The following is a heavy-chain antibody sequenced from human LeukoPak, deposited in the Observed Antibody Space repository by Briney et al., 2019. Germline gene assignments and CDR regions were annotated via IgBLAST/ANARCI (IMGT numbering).Heavy chain of an antibody. D-gene: IGHD5-18*01. CDR2: IIPVLNIT. CDR3: AKDQGLTAPPPYGLDV. J-gene: IGHJ6*02. V-gene: IGHV1-69*04. CDR1: GGTFSSSA. Sequence: SVKVSCKTSGGTFSSSAITWVRQAPGQGLEWMGRIIPVLNITTYAQKFQGRVTITADTSSSTVYMELSSLRSEETAVYYCAKDQGLTAPPPYGLDVWGQETTVIVSS.